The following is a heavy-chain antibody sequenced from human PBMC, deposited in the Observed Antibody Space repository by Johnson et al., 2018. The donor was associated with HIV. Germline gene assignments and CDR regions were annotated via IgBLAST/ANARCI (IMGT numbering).Heavy chain of an antibody. Sequence: VQLVESGGGVVRPGGSLRLSCAASGFTFSSYGMHWVRQAPGKGLEWVGRIKSKTDGGTTDYAAPVKGRFTISRDDSKNTLYLQMNSLKTEDTAVYYCTTDQGYYGDAFDIWGQGTMVTVSS. D-gene: IGHD3-10*01. CDR3: TTDQGYYGDAFDI. CDR1: GFTFSSYG. V-gene: IGHV3-15*01. J-gene: IGHJ3*02. CDR2: IKSKTDGGTT.